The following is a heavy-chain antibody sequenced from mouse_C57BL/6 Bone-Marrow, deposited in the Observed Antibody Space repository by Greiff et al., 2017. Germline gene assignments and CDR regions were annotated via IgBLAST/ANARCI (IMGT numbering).Heavy chain of an antibody. D-gene: IGHD3-2*02. Sequence: QVQLQQSGPELVKPGASVKISCKASGYAFSSSWMNWVKQRPGKGLEWIGRIYPGDGDTKYNGKFKGKATLTADKSSSTAYMQLSSLTSEDSAVYCCARRTAQATRAMDYWGQGTSVTVSS. J-gene: IGHJ4*01. CDR3: ARRTAQATRAMDY. CDR1: GYAFSSSW. V-gene: IGHV1-82*01. CDR2: IYPGDGDT.